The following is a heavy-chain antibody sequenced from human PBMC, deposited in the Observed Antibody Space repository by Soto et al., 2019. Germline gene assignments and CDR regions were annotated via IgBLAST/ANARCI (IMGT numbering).Heavy chain of an antibody. J-gene: IGHJ5*02. CDR3: ARGLGGSNWFDP. V-gene: IGHV1-8*02. Sequence: ASVKVSCKASGYTFTSYYMHWVRQAPGQGLEWMGWMNPNSGNTGYAQKFQGRVTMTRNTSISTAYMELSSLRSEDTAVYYCARGLGGSNWFDPWGQGTLVTVSS. CDR1: GYTFTSYY. D-gene: IGHD3-16*01. CDR2: MNPNSGNT.